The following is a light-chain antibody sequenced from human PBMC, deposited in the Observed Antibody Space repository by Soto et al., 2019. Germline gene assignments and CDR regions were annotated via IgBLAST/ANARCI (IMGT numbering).Light chain of an antibody. CDR2: KAS. Sequence: DFQMTQSPSTLSASVGDRVTITCRASQGISTWLAWYQQKPGKAPKLLIYKASSLEGGVPSRFSGSGSGTEFNITVSSLQPDDFATYYCQQYNTYPLTFGGGTTVEIK. CDR1: QGISTW. V-gene: IGKV1-5*03. CDR3: QQYNTYPLT. J-gene: IGKJ4*01.